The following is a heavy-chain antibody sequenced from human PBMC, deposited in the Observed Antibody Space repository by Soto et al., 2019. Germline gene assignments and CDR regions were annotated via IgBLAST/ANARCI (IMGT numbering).Heavy chain of an antibody. D-gene: IGHD2-2*01. J-gene: IGHJ6*02. CDR3: ARGFFQVPAAIDYYYYYGMDV. CDR1: GGTFSSYA. V-gene: IGHV1-69*13. Sequence: ASVKVSCKASGGTFSSYAISWVRQAPGQGLEWMGGIIPIFGTANYAQKFQGRVTITADESTSTAYMELSSLRSEDTAVYYCARGFFQVPAAIDYYYYYGMDVWGQGTTVTVSS. CDR2: IIPIFGTA.